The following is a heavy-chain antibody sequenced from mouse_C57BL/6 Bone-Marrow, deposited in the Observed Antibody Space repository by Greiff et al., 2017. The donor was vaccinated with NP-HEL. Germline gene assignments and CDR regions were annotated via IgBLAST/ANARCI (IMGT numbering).Heavy chain of an antibody. Sequence: VQLQQPGAELVRPGSSVKLSCKASGYTFTSYWMDWVKQRPGQGLEWIGNIYPSDSETHYNQKFKDKATLTVDKSSSTAYMQLSSLTSEDSAVYYCARKDWASSFDYWGQGTTLTVSS. CDR2: IYPSDSET. D-gene: IGHD4-1*01. CDR3: ARKDWASSFDY. V-gene: IGHV1-61*01. J-gene: IGHJ2*01. CDR1: GYTFTSYW.